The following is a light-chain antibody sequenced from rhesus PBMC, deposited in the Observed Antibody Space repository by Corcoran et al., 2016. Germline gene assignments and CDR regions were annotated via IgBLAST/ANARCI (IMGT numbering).Light chain of an antibody. V-gene: IGKV3S9*01. CDR1: QSVSSY. CDR2: GAS. Sequence: EIVMTQSPATLSLSPGERATLSCRASQSVSSYVAWYQQKPEQAPRLLIYGASSRATGIPDRFSGSGSGTDFTLTISSLEPGDFAFYYCQQYSNWPRTFGGGTKVEIK. CDR3: QQYSNWPRT. J-gene: IGKJ4*01.